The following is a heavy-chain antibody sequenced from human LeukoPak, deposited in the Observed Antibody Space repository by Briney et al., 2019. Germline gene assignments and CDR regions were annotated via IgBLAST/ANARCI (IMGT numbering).Heavy chain of an antibody. D-gene: IGHD1-26*01. CDR3: VRGWELPPLYYYYYMDV. Sequence: PGGSLRLSCAASGFTFSSYSMNWVRQAPGKGLEWVSSISSSSSYIYYADSVKGRFTISRDNAKNSLYLQMNSLRVEDTAVYYCVRGWELPPLYYYYYMDVWGKGTTVTIS. CDR2: ISSSSSYI. J-gene: IGHJ6*03. CDR1: GFTFSSYS. V-gene: IGHV3-21*01.